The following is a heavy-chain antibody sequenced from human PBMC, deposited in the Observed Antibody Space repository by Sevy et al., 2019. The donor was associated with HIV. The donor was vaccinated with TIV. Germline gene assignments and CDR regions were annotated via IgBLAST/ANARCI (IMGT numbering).Heavy chain of an antibody. CDR1: GYTFTSYG. J-gene: IGHJ6*02. CDR2: ISAYNGNT. D-gene: IGHD3-3*01. Sequence: ASVKVSCKASGYTFTSYGISWVRQAPGQGLEWMGWISAYNGNTNYAQKLQGRVTMTTDTSTSTAYMELRSLRSDDTAVYYCARWRGNFWSGLLGMDVWGQGTTVTVSS. CDR3: ARWRGNFWSGLLGMDV. V-gene: IGHV1-18*01.